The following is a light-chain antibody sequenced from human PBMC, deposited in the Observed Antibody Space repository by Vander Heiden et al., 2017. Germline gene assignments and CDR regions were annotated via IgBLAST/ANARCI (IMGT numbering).Light chain of an antibody. CDR1: QSISSY. J-gene: IGKJ2*02. CDR2: AAS. V-gene: IGKV1-39*01. Sequence: DIQMTQSSSSLSASVGDRVTITCRASQSISSYLNWYQQKPGKAPKLLIYAASSLQSGVPSRFSGSGSGTDCTLTISSLQPEDFATYYCQQSYSTPRTFGQGTKLEIK. CDR3: QQSYSTPRT.